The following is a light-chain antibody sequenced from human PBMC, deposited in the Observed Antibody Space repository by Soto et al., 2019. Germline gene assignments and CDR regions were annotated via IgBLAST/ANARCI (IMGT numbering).Light chain of an antibody. CDR3: QQYKT. J-gene: IGKJ1*01. CDR2: DAF. V-gene: IGKV3D-15*01. CDR1: QSGSSN. Sequence: EIVMPQSPATLSVSPGARATLSCRASQSGSSNLAWYQQKPGQAPRLLIYDAFSRATGIPDRFSASGSGTDFTLTISRREPEDFAVYYCQQYKTFGQGTKVDIK.